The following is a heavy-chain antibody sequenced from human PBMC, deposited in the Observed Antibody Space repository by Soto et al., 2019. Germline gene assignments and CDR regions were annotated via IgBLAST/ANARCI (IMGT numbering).Heavy chain of an antibody. V-gene: IGHV3-30-3*01. CDR3: ARGRLLEVYGMDV. Sequence: QVQMVESGGGVVQPGRSLRLSCAASGFTFSSYAMHWVRQAPGKGLEWVAVISYDGSNKYYADSVKGRFTISRDNSKNTLYLQMHSLRAEDTAVYYCARGRLLEVYGMDVWGQGTTVTVSS. CDR1: GFTFSSYA. CDR2: ISYDGSNK. D-gene: IGHD2-8*02. J-gene: IGHJ6*02.